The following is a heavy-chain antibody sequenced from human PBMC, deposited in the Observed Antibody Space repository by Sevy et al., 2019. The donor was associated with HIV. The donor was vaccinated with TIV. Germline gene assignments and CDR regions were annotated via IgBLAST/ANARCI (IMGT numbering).Heavy chain of an antibody. V-gene: IGHV3-7*03. CDR1: GFTFSNYW. Sequence: GGSLRLSCAASGFTFSNYWMSWVRQAPGKGLEWVAHIKRDGSEKYYVDSVKGRFTISRDNAKNSLYLQMNGLRAEDTAVYYCARDCSSTPCLWGMDVWGQGTTVTVSS. CDR2: IKRDGSEK. D-gene: IGHD2-2*01. CDR3: ARDCSSTPCLWGMDV. J-gene: IGHJ6*02.